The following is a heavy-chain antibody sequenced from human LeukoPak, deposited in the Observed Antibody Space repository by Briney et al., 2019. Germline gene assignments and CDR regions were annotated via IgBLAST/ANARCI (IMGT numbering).Heavy chain of an antibody. CDR1: GGPISSSNYY. Sequence: SETLSLTCTVSGGPISSSNYYWGWIRQPPGKGLEWIGSIYYSGSTYYSPSLKSRVTISVDTSKNQFSLKLSSVTAADTAVYYCARIIEMATIFAPFDPWGQGTLVTVSS. D-gene: IGHD5-24*01. CDR3: ARIIEMATIFAPFDP. CDR2: IYYSGST. V-gene: IGHV4-39*01. J-gene: IGHJ5*02.